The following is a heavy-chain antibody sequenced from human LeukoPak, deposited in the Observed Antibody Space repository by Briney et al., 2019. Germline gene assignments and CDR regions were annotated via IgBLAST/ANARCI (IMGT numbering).Heavy chain of an antibody. CDR3: ARFVPYCSSTSCYTNSYYYGMDV. CDR2: IYYSGST. Sequence: SETLSLTCTVSGGSISSYYWSWIRQPPGKGLEGSVYIYYSGSTKHNPSLKSRVNISVDTSKTQFSLKLSSVTAADTAVYYCARFVPYCSSTSCYTNSYYYGMDVWGQGTTVTVSS. V-gene: IGHV4-59*01. J-gene: IGHJ6*02. D-gene: IGHD2-2*02. CDR1: GGSISSYY.